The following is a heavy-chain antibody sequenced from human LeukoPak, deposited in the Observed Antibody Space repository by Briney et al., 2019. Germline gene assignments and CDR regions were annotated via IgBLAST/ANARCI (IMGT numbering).Heavy chain of an antibody. Sequence: GGSVKVSCKASGYTLTDYYMHWVRQAPGQGLEWVGRINPNSGGTNYAQKFQGRVTMTRDTSISTVYMELSRLRSDDTAVYYCARVGYYESSGYYEYWGQGTLVTVSS. V-gene: IGHV1-2*06. CDR2: INPNSGGT. D-gene: IGHD3-22*01. CDR1: GYTLTDYY. J-gene: IGHJ4*02. CDR3: ARVGYYESSGYYEY.